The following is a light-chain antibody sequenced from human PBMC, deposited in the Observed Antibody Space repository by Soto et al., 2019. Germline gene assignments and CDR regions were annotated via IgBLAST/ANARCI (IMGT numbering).Light chain of an antibody. CDR1: QDVSQW. Sequence: DIHMTQSPSTLSASVGDRITITCRASQDVSQWLAWYQHKPSKAPKLLIYKASTLESGVSSRFSGRGSGTEFTLTITNLQPDDFATYYCQQYSSDLYTFGQGTKVDIK. CDR2: KAS. V-gene: IGKV1-5*03. CDR3: QQYSSDLYT. J-gene: IGKJ2*01.